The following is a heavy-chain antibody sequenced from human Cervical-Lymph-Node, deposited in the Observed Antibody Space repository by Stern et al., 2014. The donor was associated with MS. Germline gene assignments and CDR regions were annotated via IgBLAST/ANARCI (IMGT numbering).Heavy chain of an antibody. D-gene: IGHD1-1*01. CDR1: GFTLSRYW. V-gene: IGHV3-74*01. J-gene: IGHJ4*02. Sequence: VQLVESGGGLVQPGESLRLSCAASGFTLSRYWMHWVRQAPGERLVWISRMNNDGSTTNYADSVKGRFTISRDNAKNMAYLQLNSLRVDDAGVYFCARDVQGDGNYNLEQWGQGTLVTVSS. CDR3: ARDVQGDGNYNLEQ. CDR2: MNNDGSTT.